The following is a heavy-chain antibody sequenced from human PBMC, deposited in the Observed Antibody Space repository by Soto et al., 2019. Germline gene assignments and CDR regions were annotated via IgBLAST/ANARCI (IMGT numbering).Heavy chain of an antibody. J-gene: IGHJ4*02. CDR1: GYNFIKYG. D-gene: IGHD2-2*01. CDR3: TREAIVVIPAAQPSHFDS. V-gene: IGHV1-18*01. CDR2: ISPYSGYT. Sequence: QVQLVQSGAEVKKPGASVKVSCKGLGYNFIKYGINWVRQAPGQGLEWMGWISPYSGYTNSAQKFKGRLTLTTDTAATTAYMELRSLRSADTALYYCTREAIVVIPAAQPSHFDSWGQGTLVTVSS.